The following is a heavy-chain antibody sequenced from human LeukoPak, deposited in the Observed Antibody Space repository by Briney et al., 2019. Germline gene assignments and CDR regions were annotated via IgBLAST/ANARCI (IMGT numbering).Heavy chain of an antibody. Sequence: SETLSLTCAVYGGSFSSYYWSWIRQPPGKGLEWIGEIIHSGSTNYNPSLKSRVPISVDTSKNQFSLKLSSGTAPDTAVCYCARGGGTTVVPFGISYYMDVWGKGTTVTVSS. CDR2: IIHSGST. J-gene: IGHJ6*03. D-gene: IGHD4-23*01. CDR3: ARGGGTTVVPFGISYYMDV. V-gene: IGHV4-34*01. CDR1: GGSFSSYY.